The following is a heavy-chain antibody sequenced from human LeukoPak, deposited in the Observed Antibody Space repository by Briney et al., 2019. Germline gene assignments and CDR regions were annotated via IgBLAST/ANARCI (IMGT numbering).Heavy chain of an antibody. CDR1: GFTFSSYW. Sequence: PGGSLRLSCAASGFTFSSYWMSWVRQAPGKGLEWVANIKADGNDKYYVDSVKGRFTISRDNAKKILYLHMNSLRAEDTAVYYCARDSQYDYAAAFDIWGQGTMVTVSS. CDR3: ARDSQYDYAAAFDI. J-gene: IGHJ3*02. V-gene: IGHV3-7*01. D-gene: IGHD3-16*01. CDR2: IKADGNDK.